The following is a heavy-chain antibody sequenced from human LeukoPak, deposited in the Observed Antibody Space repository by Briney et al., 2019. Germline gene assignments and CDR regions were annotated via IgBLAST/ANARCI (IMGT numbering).Heavy chain of an antibody. CDR2: ISGSGGST. V-gene: IGHV3-23*01. CDR1: GFTFSSYA. J-gene: IGHJ4*02. Sequence: GGSLRLSCAASGFTFSSYAMSWVRQAPGKGLEWVSAISGSGGSTYYADSVKGRFTISRNNSKNTLYLQMNSLRAEDTAVYYCAKAPWYYYDSSGFFDYWGQGTLVTVSS. D-gene: IGHD3-22*01. CDR3: AKAPWYYYDSSGFFDY.